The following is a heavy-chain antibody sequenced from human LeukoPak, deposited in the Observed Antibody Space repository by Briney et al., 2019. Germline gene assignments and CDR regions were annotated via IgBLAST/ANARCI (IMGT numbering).Heavy chain of an antibody. CDR1: GHSISNDYY. V-gene: IGHV4-38-2*01. J-gene: IGHJ5*02. CDR2: IYHSGGS. CDR3: AKAGTTGIHHWFDP. Sequence: SETLSLTCVVSGHSISNDYYWGWIRPPPGKGLEWIGNIYHSGGSYYNPSLKSRVTILVDTSKNQFSLKLSSVTAADTAVYYCAKAGTTGIHHWFDPWGQGNLVTVSS. D-gene: IGHD1-1*01.